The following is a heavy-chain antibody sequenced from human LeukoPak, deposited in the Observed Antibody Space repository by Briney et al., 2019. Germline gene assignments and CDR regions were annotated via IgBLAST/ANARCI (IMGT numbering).Heavy chain of an antibody. CDR3: ARDFRFRNAYTYYYDSSGYFA. CDR2: IRSQNDGGTT. V-gene: IGHV3-15*01. Sequence: PGGSLRLSCAASGFTFSNAWMSWVRQAPGKGLEWIGRIRSQNDGGTTDYAAPVKGRFILSRDDSNNTLYLQMNSLKAEDTAVYYCARDFRFRNAYTYYYDSSGYFAWGQGTLVTVSS. J-gene: IGHJ5*02. D-gene: IGHD3-22*01. CDR1: GFTFSNAW.